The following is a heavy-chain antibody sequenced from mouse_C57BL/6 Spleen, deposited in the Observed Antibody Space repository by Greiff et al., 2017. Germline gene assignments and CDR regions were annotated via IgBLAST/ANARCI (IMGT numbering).Heavy chain of an antibody. J-gene: IGHJ2*01. V-gene: IGHV1-47*01. CDR2: FHPYNDDT. Sequence: VQLKESGAELVKPGASVKMSCKASGYTFTTYPIEWMKQNHGKSLEWIGNFHPYNDDTKYNEKFKGKATLTVEKSSSTVYLELSRLTSDDSAVYYCARGGLLRGDYFDYWGQGTTLTVSS. CDR1: GYTFTTYP. D-gene: IGHD1-1*01. CDR3: ARGGLLRGDYFDY.